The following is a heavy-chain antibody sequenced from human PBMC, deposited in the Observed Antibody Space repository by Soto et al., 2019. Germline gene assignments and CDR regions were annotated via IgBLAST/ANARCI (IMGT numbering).Heavy chain of an antibody. CDR1: GFTFSSYS. D-gene: IGHD2-2*01. CDR2: ISSSSSTI. V-gene: IGHV3-48*01. J-gene: IGHJ4*02. Sequence: PGGSLRLSCAASGFTFSSYSMNWVRQAPGKGLEWVSYISSSSSTIYYADSVKGRFTISRDNAKNSLYLQMNSLRAEDTAVYYYARDHCSSTSCYLDYFDYWGQGTLVTVSS. CDR3: ARDHCSSTSCYLDYFDY.